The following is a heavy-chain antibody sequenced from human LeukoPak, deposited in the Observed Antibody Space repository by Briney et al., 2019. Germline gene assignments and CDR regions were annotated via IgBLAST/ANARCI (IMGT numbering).Heavy chain of an antibody. CDR3: ARLSRTGGMDV. CDR2: IYHSGST. D-gene: IGHD3-10*01. J-gene: IGHJ6*02. V-gene: IGHV4-38-2*02. Sequence: SETLSLTCTVSGYSISSGYYWGWIRQPPGKGLEWIGSIYHSGSTYYNPSLKSRVTISVDTSKNQFSLKLSSVTAADTAVYYCARLSRTGGMDVWGQGTTVTVSS. CDR1: GYSISSGYY.